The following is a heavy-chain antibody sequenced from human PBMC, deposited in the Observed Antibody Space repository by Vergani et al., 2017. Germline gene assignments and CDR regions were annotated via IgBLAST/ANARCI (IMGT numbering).Heavy chain of an antibody. Sequence: QVQLQESGPGLVKPSQTLSLTCTVSGGSISSGDYYWSWIRQPPGKGLEWIGFIYYSGSTYYNPSLKSRVTISVDTSKNQFSLKLSSVTAADTAVYYCAREIVVVPAAILDWGQGTLVTVSS. D-gene: IGHD2-2*02. CDR3: AREIVVVPAAILD. J-gene: IGHJ4*02. CDR1: GGSISSGDYY. V-gene: IGHV4-30-4*01. CDR2: IYYSGST.